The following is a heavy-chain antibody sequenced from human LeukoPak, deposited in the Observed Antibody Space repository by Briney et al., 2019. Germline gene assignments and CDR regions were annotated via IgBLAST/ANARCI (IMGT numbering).Heavy chain of an antibody. CDR2: IYYSGST. J-gene: IGHJ6*02. CDR1: GGSISSYY. V-gene: IGHV4-59*08. CDR3: ARQFYYYYGMDV. Sequence: SETLSLTCTVSGGSISSYYWSWIRQPPGKGLEWIGYIYYSGSTNYNPSLKSRVTISVDTSKNQFSLKLSSVTAADTAVYYCARQFYYYYGMDVWGQGTTVTVSS.